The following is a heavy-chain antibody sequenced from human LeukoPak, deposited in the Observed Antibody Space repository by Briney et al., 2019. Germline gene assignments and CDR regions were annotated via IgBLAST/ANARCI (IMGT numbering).Heavy chain of an antibody. Sequence: GGSLRLSCAASGFTFSSYAMHWVRQAPGKGLEWVAVISYDGSNKYYADSVKGRFTISRDNSKNTLYLQMNSLRAEDTAVYHCARDYSGSGHFDYWGQGTLVTVSS. CDR2: ISYDGSNK. J-gene: IGHJ4*02. V-gene: IGHV3-30*14. CDR1: GFTFSSYA. D-gene: IGHD3-10*01. CDR3: ARDYSGSGHFDY.